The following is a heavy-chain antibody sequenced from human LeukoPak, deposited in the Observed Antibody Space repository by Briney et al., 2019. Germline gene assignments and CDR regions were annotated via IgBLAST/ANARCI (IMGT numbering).Heavy chain of an antibody. D-gene: IGHD3-16*02. J-gene: IGHJ5*02. Sequence: SETLSLTCTVSGGSISSYYWSWIRQPLGKGLEWIGYIYYSGSTNYNPSLKSRVTISVDTSKNQFSLKLSSVTAADTAVYYCARVVWGSYRRTCWFDPWGQGTLVTVSS. V-gene: IGHV4-59*01. CDR1: GGSISSYY. CDR3: ARVVWGSYRRTCWFDP. CDR2: IYYSGST.